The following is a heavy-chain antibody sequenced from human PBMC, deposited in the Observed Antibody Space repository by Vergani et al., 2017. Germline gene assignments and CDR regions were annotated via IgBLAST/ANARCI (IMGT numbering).Heavy chain of an antibody. V-gene: IGHV3-33*06. Sequence: QVQLVESGGGVVQPGRSLRLSCAASGLTFSNYAMHWVRQAPGKGLEWVAVIWSDGSKKYYGDSVRGRFTISRDNSKNTLYPQMNSLRAEDTAVYYCAKETQDDTVEAPAAIQGTFDNWGQGTLVTVSS. CDR1: GLTFSNYA. J-gene: IGHJ4*02. CDR3: AKETQDDTVEAPAAIQGTFDN. D-gene: IGHD2-2*02. CDR2: IWSDGSKK.